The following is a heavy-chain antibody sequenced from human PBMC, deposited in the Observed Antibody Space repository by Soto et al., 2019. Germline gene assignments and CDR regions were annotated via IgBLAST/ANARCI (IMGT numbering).Heavy chain of an antibody. J-gene: IGHJ5*02. CDR2: INPNNGAT. Sequence: QVQLVQSGAEVKKPGASVKVSCKAPRYIFTAYFMHWVRQAPGQGLEWRGWINPNNGATHYGLSFQGRVTMTRDPSISTAYLELSSLRSDDTAVYYCASHDPGARFDPWGQGTLVIVSS. CDR3: ASHDPGARFDP. CDR1: RYIFTAYF. V-gene: IGHV1-2*02. D-gene: IGHD1-1*01.